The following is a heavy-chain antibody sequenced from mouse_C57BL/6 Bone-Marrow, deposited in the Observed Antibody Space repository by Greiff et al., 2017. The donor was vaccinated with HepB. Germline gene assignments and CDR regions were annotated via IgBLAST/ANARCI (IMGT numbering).Heavy chain of an antibody. CDR3: ARSWDVYFDV. D-gene: IGHD4-1*01. J-gene: IGHJ1*03. CDR1: GYTFTSYW. V-gene: IGHV1-55*01. Sequence: QVQLQQPGAELVKPGASVKMSCKASGYTFTSYWITWVKQRPGQGLEWIGDIYPGSGSTNYNEKFKSTATLTVDTSSSTAYMQLSSLTSEDSAVYYCARSWDVYFDVWGTGTTVTVSS. CDR2: IYPGSGST.